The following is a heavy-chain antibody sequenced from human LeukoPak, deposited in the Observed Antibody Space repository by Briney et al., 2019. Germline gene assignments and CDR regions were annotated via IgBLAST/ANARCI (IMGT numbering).Heavy chain of an antibody. Sequence: GGSLRLSCAASGFTFSSYAMHWVRQAPGKGLEWVAVISYDGSNKYYADSVKGRFTISRDNSKNTLYLQMNSLRAEDTAVYYCARDLVYWGQGTLVTVSS. CDR3: ARDLVY. J-gene: IGHJ4*02. CDR1: GFTFSSYA. V-gene: IGHV3-30-3*01. CDR2: ISYDGSNK.